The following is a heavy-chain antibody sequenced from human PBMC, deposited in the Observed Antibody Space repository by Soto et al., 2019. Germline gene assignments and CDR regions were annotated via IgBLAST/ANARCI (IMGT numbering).Heavy chain of an antibody. Sequence: QVQLQQWGAGLLKPSETLSLTCAVYGGSFSGYYWSWIRQPPGKGLEWIGEINHSGSTNYNPSLRSRSTISVDTSKNQFSLKLSSVTAADTAVYYCARVHCSSTSCYAYNWFDPWGQGTLVTVSS. D-gene: IGHD2-2*01. J-gene: IGHJ5*02. CDR3: ARVHCSSTSCYAYNWFDP. V-gene: IGHV4-34*01. CDR1: GGSFSGYY. CDR2: INHSGST.